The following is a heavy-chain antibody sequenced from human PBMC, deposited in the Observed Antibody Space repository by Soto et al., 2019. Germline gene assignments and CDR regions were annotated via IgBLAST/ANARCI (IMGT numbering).Heavy chain of an antibody. CDR1: GGTFSSYA. CDR2: IIPIFGTA. Sequence: SVKVYCKASGGTFSSYAISWVRQAPGQGLEWMGGIIPIFGTANYAQKFQGRVTITADESTSTAYMELSSLRSEDTAVYYCARGTTDILLVPAAIDYYYSMDVSSQGTSDIVSS. J-gene: IGHJ6*02. D-gene: IGHD2-2*01. V-gene: IGHV1-69*13. CDR3: ARGTTDILLVPAAIDYYYSMDV.